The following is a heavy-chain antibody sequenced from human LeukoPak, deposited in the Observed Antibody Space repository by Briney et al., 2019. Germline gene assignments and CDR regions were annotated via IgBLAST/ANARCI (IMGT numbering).Heavy chain of an antibody. CDR3: ARDLSPRSSSRDWYFDL. V-gene: IGHV4-59*01. CDR1: GGSISSYY. Sequence: SETLSLTCTVSGGSISSYYWSWIRQPPGKGLEWNGYIYYSGSTNYNPSLKSRVTISVGTSKNQFSLKLSSVTAADTAVYYCARDLSPRSSSRDWYFDLWGRGTLVTVSS. J-gene: IGHJ2*01. D-gene: IGHD6-6*01. CDR2: IYYSGST.